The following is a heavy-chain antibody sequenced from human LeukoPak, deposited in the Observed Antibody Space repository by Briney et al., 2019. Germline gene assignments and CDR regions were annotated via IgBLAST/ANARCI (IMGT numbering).Heavy chain of an antibody. J-gene: IGHJ6*03. CDR3: ARVMTDIVVVPAAAVSGYYYYYMDV. D-gene: IGHD2-2*01. CDR2: IYYSGST. V-gene: IGHV4-59*08. Sequence: SETLSLTCTVSGGSISSYYWSWIRQPPGKGLEWIGYIYYSGSTNYNPSLKSRVTISVDTSKNQFSLKLSSVTAADTAVYYCARVMTDIVVVPAAAVSGYYYYYMDVWGKGTTVTVSS. CDR1: GGSISSYY.